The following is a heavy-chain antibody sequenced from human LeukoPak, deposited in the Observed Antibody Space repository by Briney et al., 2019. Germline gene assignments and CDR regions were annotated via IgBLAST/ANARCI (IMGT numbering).Heavy chain of an antibody. CDR3: ARHWETSSWYVDY. CDR1: GGSISSYY. V-gene: IGHV4-59*08. Sequence: SEALSLTCTVSGGSISSYYWSWIRQPPGKGLEWIGYIYYSGSTNYNPSLKSRVTISVDTSKNQLSLKLSSVTAADTAVYYCARHWETSSWYVDYWGQGTLVTVSS. J-gene: IGHJ4*02. CDR2: IYYSGST. D-gene: IGHD6-13*01.